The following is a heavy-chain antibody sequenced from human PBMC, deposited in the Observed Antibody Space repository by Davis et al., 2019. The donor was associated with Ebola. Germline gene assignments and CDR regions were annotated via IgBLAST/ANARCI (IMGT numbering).Heavy chain of an antibody. CDR1: ADSITYYY. CDR3: ARERRFSSWFDS. J-gene: IGHJ5*01. Sequence: PGGSLRLSCTVSADSITYYYWNWIRQPPGKGLEWIGHISDRGTTNYNPSLKSRVSMSIDTSKKHFSLDLRSVTATDTAIYYCARERRFSSWFDSWGQGTLVTVSS. V-gene: IGHV4-59*01. D-gene: IGHD6-13*01. CDR2: ISDRGTT.